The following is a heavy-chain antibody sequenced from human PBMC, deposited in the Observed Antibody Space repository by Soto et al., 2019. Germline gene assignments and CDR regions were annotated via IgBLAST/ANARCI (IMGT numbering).Heavy chain of an antibody. CDR2: IIPMFGTA. CDR1: GGTFNFYA. V-gene: IGHV1-69*01. J-gene: IGHJ4*02. CDR3: AKEGPYDYVWGTIRKFDY. D-gene: IGHD3-16*01. Sequence: QVLLVQSGAVVKKPGSSVKVSCKASGGTFNFYAISWVRQAPGQGLEWMGGIIPMFGTANYTQDFQGRVTITADESTSTAYLELNSLRSEDTAVYYCAKEGPYDYVWGTIRKFDYWGQGTLVTVSS.